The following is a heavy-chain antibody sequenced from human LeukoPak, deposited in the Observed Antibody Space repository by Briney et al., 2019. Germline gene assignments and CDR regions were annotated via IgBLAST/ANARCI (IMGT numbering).Heavy chain of an antibody. V-gene: IGHV3-23*01. CDR1: GFTFSGFA. Sequence: PGGSLRLSCAASGFTFSGFALGWAPRAQGGGLEWVSLISYSGANSYYTDSVRGRFTISRDNSKDTLFLQMNSLRAEDTAIYYCARDMQLSTWGLGTMVTVSS. J-gene: IGHJ3*01. D-gene: IGHD3-16*02. CDR2: ISYSGANS. CDR3: ARDMQLST.